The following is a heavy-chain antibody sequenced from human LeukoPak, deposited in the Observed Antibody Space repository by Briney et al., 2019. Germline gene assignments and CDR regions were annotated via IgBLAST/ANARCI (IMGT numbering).Heavy chain of an antibody. J-gene: IGHJ4*02. Sequence: GGSLRLSCAASGFTFSSYGMHWVRQAPGKGLEWVAVISYDGSNKYYADSVKGRFTISRDNSKNTLYLQMNSLGAEDTAVYYCAKGTLWENNFDYWGQGTLVTVSS. CDR3: AKGTLWENNFDY. D-gene: IGHD1-1*01. CDR2: ISYDGSNK. V-gene: IGHV3-30*18. CDR1: GFTFSSYG.